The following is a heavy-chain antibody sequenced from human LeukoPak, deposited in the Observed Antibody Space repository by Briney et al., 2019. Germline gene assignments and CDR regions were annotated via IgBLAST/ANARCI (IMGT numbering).Heavy chain of an antibody. J-gene: IGHJ4*02. CDR1: GFTFSSYA. CDR2: ISGSGGST. CDR3: AKVRRNCSGGSCPFDY. D-gene: IGHD2-15*01. V-gene: IGHV3-23*01. Sequence: GGSLRLSCAASGFTFSSYAMSWVRQAPGKGLEWVSAISGSGGSTYYADSVKGRFTISRDNSKNTLYLQMNSLRAEDTAVYHCAKVRRNCSGGSCPFDYWGQGTLVTVSS.